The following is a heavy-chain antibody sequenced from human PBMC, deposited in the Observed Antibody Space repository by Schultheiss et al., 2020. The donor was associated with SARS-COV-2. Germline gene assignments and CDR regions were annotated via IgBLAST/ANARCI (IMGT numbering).Heavy chain of an antibody. CDR1: GGSISSGGYY. V-gene: IGHV4-61*08. J-gene: IGHJ4*02. Sequence: SETLSLTCTVSGGSISSGGYYWSWIRQHPGKGLEWIGYIYYSGSTNYNPSLKSRVTISVDTSKNQFSLKLSSVTAADTAVYYCAGGYSGYVPTPFDYWGQGTLVTVSS. D-gene: IGHD5-12*01. CDR3: AGGYSGYVPTPFDY. CDR2: IYYSGST.